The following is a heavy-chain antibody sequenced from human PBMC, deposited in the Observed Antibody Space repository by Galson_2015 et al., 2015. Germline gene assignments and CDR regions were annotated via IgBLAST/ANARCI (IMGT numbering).Heavy chain of an antibody. CDR3: ARGQVVPAVGGYYYYMDV. CDR2: ISYDGSNK. D-gene: IGHD2-2*01. Sequence: SLRLSCAASGFTFSSYAMHWVRQAPGKGLEWVAVISYDGSNKYYADSVKGRFTISRDNSKNTLYLQMNSLRAEDTAVYYCARGQVVPAVGGYYYYMDVWGKGTTVTVSS. V-gene: IGHV3-30*01. CDR1: GFTFSSYA. J-gene: IGHJ6*03.